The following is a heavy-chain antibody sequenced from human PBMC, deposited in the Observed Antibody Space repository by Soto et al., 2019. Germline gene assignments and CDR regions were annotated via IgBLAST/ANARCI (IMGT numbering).Heavy chain of an antibody. J-gene: IGHJ4*02. Sequence: SSSSNHWGWIRQPPGKGLEWVSGISGSGGRSYYADSVKGRFTISRDNSKSTLYLQMNSLRAEDTAVYYCAKAYFVWSSEQPYYFDYWGQGTLVTVSS. V-gene: IGHV3-23*01. CDR2: ISGSGGRS. D-gene: IGHD3-16*01. CDR1: SSSSNH. CDR3: AKAYFVWSSEQPYYFDY.